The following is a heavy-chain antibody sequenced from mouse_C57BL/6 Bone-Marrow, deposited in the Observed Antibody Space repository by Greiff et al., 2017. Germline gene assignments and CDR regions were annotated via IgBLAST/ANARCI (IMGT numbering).Heavy chain of an antibody. J-gene: IGHJ4*01. V-gene: IGHV1-55*01. CDR1: GYTFTSYW. D-gene: IGHD2-1*01. CDR2: IYPGSGST. CDR3: ARGVTTSPFYAMDY. Sequence: VQLQQSGAELVKPGASVKMSCKASGYTFTSYWITWVKQRPGQGLGWIGDIYPGSGSTNYNEKFKSKATLTVDTSSSTAYMQLSSLTSEDSAVYYCARGVTTSPFYAMDYWGQGTSVTVSS.